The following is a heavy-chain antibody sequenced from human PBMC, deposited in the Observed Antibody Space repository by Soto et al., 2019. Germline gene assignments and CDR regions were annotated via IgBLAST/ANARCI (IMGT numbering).Heavy chain of an antibody. CDR2: IIPIFGTA. CDR3: ASIRANTYYYGMDV. D-gene: IGHD3-10*01. Sequence: QVQLVQSGAEVKKPGSSVKVSCKASGGTFSSYAISWVRQAPGQGLEWMGGIIPIFGTADYAQKFQGRVTMTADEATSTAYMELSSLRSEDTAVYYCASIRANTYYYGMDVWGQGTTVTVSS. J-gene: IGHJ6*02. CDR1: GGTFSSYA. V-gene: IGHV1-69*12.